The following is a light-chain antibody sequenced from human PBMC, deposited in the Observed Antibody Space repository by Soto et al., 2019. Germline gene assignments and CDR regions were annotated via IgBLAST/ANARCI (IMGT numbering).Light chain of an antibody. V-gene: IGLV2-11*01. J-gene: IGLJ1*01. Sequence: QSVLTQPRSVSGSPGQSVTISCTGTSSDVGGYNYDSWYQQHPGKAPKLMIYDVSKRPSGVPDRFSGSKSGNTASLTISGLQAEDEADYYCCSYAGSYTFEVFGTGTKLTVL. CDR1: SSDVGGYNY. CDR3: CSYAGSYTFEV. CDR2: DVS.